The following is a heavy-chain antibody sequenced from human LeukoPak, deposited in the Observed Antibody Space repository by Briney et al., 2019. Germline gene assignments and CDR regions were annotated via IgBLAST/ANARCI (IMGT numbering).Heavy chain of an antibody. CDR3: ARATFPHDYGDY. Sequence: GRSLRLSCAASGFTFSSYAMHWVRQAPGKGLEWVSSISSSSSYIYYADSVKGRFTISRDNAKNSLYLQMNSLRAEDTAVYYCARATFPHDYGDYWGQGTLVTVSS. V-gene: IGHV3-21*01. CDR1: GFTFSSYA. CDR2: ISSSSSYI. J-gene: IGHJ4*02.